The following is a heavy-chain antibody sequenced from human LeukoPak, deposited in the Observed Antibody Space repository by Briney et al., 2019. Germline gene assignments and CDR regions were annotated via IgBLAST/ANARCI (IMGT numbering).Heavy chain of an antibody. Sequence: SETLSLTCTVSGDSISSSTYNWGWVRQPPGKGLEYIASIYYSGSTYYNPSLKSRVSISVDTSKNQFSLKLSSVTAADTAVYYCARGPYARTFDYWGQGTLVTVSS. CDR2: IYYSGST. J-gene: IGHJ4*02. CDR1: GDSISSSTYN. D-gene: IGHD2-2*01. V-gene: IGHV4-39*07. CDR3: ARGPYARTFDY.